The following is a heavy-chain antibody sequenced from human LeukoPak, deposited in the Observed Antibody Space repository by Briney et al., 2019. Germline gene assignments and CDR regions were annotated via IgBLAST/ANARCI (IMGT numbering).Heavy chain of an antibody. CDR1: GFTFSGFA. D-gene: IGHD3-3*01. Sequence: PGGSLRLSCATSGFTFSGFAMCWVRQAPGKGLEWVSAITTSGGETNYADSVKARFTISRDNSKSTLFLQMHSLRGDDTAVYYCAKGHYDDWYYFDYWGQGALVTVSS. V-gene: IGHV3-23*01. CDR2: ITTSGGET. J-gene: IGHJ4*02. CDR3: AKGHYDDWYYFDY.